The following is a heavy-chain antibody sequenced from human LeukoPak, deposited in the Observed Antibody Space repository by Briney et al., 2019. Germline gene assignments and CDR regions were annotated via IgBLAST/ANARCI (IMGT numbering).Heavy chain of an antibody. D-gene: IGHD2-15*01. CDR1: GGSISSGDYY. J-gene: IGHJ4*02. CDR2: IYYSGST. V-gene: IGHV4-30-4*01. Sequence: SETLSLTCTVSGGSISSGDYYWSWIRQPPGKGLEWIGYIYYSGSTYYNPSLKSRVTISVDTSKNQFSLKLSSVTAADTAVYYCARLEGHNEGYCSGSSCSLDCWGQGTLVTVSS. CDR3: ARLEGHNEGYCSGSSCSLDC.